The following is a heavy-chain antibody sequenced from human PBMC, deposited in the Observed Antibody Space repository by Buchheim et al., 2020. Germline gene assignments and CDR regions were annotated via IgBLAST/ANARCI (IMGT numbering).Heavy chain of an antibody. CDR3: TKKYYYDSSGSYYYYYMDV. J-gene: IGHJ6*03. Sequence: EVQLLESGGGLVQPGGSLRLSCAASGFTFSSYAMSWVRQAPGKGLEWVSAISGSGGSTYYADSVKGRFTISRDRSKNTLYLQMNSLRGEDTAVYYCTKKYYYDSSGSYYYYYMDVWGKGTT. CDR1: GFTFSSYA. V-gene: IGHV3-23*01. CDR2: ISGSGGST. D-gene: IGHD3-22*01.